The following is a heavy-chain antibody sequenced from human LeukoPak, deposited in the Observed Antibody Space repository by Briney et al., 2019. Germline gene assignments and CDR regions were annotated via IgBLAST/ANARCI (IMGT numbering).Heavy chain of an antibody. CDR2: INPSGGST. CDR3: AREYGDALYAFDI. D-gene: IGHD7-27*01. V-gene: IGHV1-46*01. CDR1: GYTFTSYY. J-gene: IGHJ3*02. Sequence: ASVKVSCKASGYTFTSYYMHWVRQAPGQGLEWMGIINPSGGSTSYAQKFQGRVTMTRDTSMSTVYMELSSLRSEDTAVYYCAREYGDALYAFDIWGQGTMVTVSS.